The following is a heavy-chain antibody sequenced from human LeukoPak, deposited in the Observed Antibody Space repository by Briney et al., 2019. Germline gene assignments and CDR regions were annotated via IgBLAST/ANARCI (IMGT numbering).Heavy chain of an antibody. Sequence: GGSLRLSCAASGFTFSSYSMNWVRQAPGKGLEWVSYISSSSSNIYYADSVKGRFTISRDNAKNSLYLQMNSLRDEDTAVYYCARRRSSWDMYYFDYWGQGTLVTVSS. CDR3: ARRRSSWDMYYFDY. V-gene: IGHV3-48*02. D-gene: IGHD6-13*01. CDR1: GFTFSSYS. J-gene: IGHJ4*02. CDR2: ISSSSSNI.